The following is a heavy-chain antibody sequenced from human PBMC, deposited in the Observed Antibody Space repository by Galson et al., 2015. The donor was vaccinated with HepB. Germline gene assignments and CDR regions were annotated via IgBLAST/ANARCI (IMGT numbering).Heavy chain of an antibody. CDR2: ISYDGSNK. V-gene: IGHV3-30*18. J-gene: IGHJ4*02. CDR3: ANSWLQPFDY. Sequence: SLRLSCAASGFTFSSYGMHWVRQAPGKGLEWVAVISYDGSNKYYADSVKGRFTISRDNSKNTLYLQMNSLRAEDTAVYYCANSWLQPFDYWGQGTLVTVSS. D-gene: IGHD5-24*01. CDR1: GFTFSSYG.